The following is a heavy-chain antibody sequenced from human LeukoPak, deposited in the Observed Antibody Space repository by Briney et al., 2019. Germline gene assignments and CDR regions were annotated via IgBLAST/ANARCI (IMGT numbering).Heavy chain of an antibody. CDR3: AKGIGFEELSGWFDP. CDR2: ISWNSSSI. V-gene: IGHV3-9*03. CDR1: GFTFDDYD. D-gene: IGHD3-10*01. J-gene: IGHJ5*02. Sequence: PGRSLRLYCSASGFTFDDYDMHWVRQAPGKGLVWVSGISWNSSSIGYADSVRGRFTSSSDNATNSLYLQMNSLRDEDVALYYCAKGIGFEELSGWFDPWGQGTLVTVSS.